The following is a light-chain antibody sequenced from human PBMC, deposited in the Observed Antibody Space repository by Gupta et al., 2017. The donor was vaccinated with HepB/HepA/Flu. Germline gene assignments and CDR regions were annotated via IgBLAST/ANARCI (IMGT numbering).Light chain of an antibody. CDR3: SSDTTTTTWV. Sequence: QSALTQPASVSGFPGQSITIPCSGTNSNIGNYNYVSWYQQHPDNAHQVIIYAVNKRPSGVSNRFSGSKSGNTASLTIAGLQAEDEAHYYCSSDTTTTTWVFGGGTKVTVL. V-gene: IGLV2-14*03. CDR2: AVN. J-gene: IGLJ3*02. CDR1: NSNIGNYNY.